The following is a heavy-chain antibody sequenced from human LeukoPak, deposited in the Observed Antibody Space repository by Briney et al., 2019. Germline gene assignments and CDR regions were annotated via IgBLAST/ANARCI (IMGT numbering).Heavy chain of an antibody. CDR1: GDSISSSSYY. CDR2: IYYRGST. V-gene: IGHV4-39*01. J-gene: IGHJ1*01. D-gene: IGHD3-22*01. Sequence: PSETLSLTCTVSGDSISSSSYYWGWLRQPPGTGLEWIGDIYYRGSTYDSPSLKSRVSISIDTSNNQFSLTLNSVTAADTALYFCARRRYYDSTGYLDWGQGTLVTVSS. CDR3: ARRRYYDSTGYLD.